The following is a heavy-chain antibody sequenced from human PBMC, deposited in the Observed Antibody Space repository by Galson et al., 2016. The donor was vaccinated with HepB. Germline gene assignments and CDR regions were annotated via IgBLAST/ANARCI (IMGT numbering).Heavy chain of an antibody. V-gene: IGHV1-3*04. CDR1: GYTFTSCA. D-gene: IGHD6-19*01. CDR3: ASRSQSREAFDI. Sequence: SVKVSCKASGYTFTSCAMHWVRQAPGQRLEWMGWINTDNGNTKYSQKFQGRVAFTRDTSASTAYTELSSLRSEDTAVYYCASRSQSREAFDIWGQGTMVIVSS. J-gene: IGHJ3*02. CDR2: INTDNGNT.